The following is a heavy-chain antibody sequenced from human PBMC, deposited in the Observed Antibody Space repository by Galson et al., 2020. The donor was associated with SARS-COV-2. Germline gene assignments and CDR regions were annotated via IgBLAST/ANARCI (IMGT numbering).Heavy chain of an antibody. CDR2: VSAGVTYI. D-gene: IGHD2-2*01. V-gene: IGHV3-21*01. CDR3: ARDSCSRSSCQNFDY. Sequence: GGSLRLSCAASGFTLSTFSMNWVRQAPGKGLEWVSSVSAGVTYIYYADSVRGRFTISGDNAKNSLYLQMSSLRAEDTGIYYCARDSCSRSSCQNFDYWGQGTVVTVSS. CDR1: GFTLSTFS. J-gene: IGHJ4*02.